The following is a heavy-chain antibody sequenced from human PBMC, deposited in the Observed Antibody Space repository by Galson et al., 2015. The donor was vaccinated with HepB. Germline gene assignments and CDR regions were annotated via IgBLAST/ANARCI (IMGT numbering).Heavy chain of an antibody. CDR3: ARDLADIVVVVAATGLGGFDY. Sequence: SVKVSCKASGYTLTSYYMHWVRPAPGQGREWMGIINPRGGSTSYAQKFQGRVTMTRDTSTSTVYMELSSLRSEDTAVYYCARDLADIVVVVAATGLGGFDYWGQGTLVTVSS. V-gene: IGHV1-46*01. D-gene: IGHD2-15*01. CDR2: INPRGGST. CDR1: GYTLTSYY. J-gene: IGHJ4*02.